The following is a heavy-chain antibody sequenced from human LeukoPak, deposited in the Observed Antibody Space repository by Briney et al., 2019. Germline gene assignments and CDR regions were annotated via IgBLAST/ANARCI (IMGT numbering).Heavy chain of an antibody. CDR2: VDDSGST. CDR1: GGSVSSTSYY. J-gene: IGHJ4*02. D-gene: IGHD6-13*01. Sequence: PSETLSLTCTVSGGSVSSTSYYWAWIRQPPGKGLEWIGCVDDSGSTYYNPSLKSRVTISVDTSRNQFSLNLNSVTAADTAIYYRARDRQEAGMRVSSFEYWGQGSPVTVSS. CDR3: ARDRQEAGMRVSSFEY. V-gene: IGHV4-39*02.